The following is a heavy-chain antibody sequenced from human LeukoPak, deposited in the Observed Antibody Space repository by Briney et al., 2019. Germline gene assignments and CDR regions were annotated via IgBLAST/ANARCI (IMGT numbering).Heavy chain of an antibody. V-gene: IGHV4-4*02. D-gene: IGHD3-10*01. CDR3: ARAGFSAGSYSVDY. Sequence: SGTLSLTCAVSGGSISSSNWWSWVRQPPGKGLEWIGEIYHTGSTNYNPSLKSRVTISVDRSKNQFSLKLSSVTAADTAVYYCARAGFSAGSYSVDYWGQGTLVTVSS. J-gene: IGHJ4*02. CDR2: IYHTGST. CDR1: GGSISSSNW.